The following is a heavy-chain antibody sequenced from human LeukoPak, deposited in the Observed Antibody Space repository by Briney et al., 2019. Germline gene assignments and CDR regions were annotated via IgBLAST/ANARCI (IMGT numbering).Heavy chain of an antibody. D-gene: IGHD3-22*01. V-gene: IGHV3-23*01. J-gene: IGHJ5*02. Sequence: GGSLRLSCAASGFTFNTYAMSWVRQAPGKGLEWVSAISPSGGITYYEDSVKGRFTISRDNSKNTLYLQMNSLKTEDTAVYYCTTANYYDSSGYYSWGQGTLVTVSS. CDR1: GFTFNTYA. CDR2: ISPSGGIT. CDR3: TTANYYDSSGYYS.